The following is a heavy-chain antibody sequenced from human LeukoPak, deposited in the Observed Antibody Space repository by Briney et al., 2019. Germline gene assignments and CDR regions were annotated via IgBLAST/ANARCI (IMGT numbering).Heavy chain of an antibody. Sequence: GSLRLSCAASGFTFSSYGMHWVRQAPGKGLEWVAVISYDGSNTYYADSVKGRFTISRDNSKNMLYLQMNSLRAEDTAVYYCAKPYYYGSRSYMDYWGQGTLVTVSS. CDR2: ISYDGSNT. V-gene: IGHV3-30*18. CDR3: AKPYYYGSRSYMDY. J-gene: IGHJ4*02. CDR1: GFTFSSYG. D-gene: IGHD3-10*01.